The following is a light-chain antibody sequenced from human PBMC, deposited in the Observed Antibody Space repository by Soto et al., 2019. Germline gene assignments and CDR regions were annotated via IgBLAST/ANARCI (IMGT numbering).Light chain of an antibody. J-gene: IGKJ1*01. CDR2: WAS. V-gene: IGKV4-1*01. CDR1: QSVLYSSNNKNY. Sequence: IVLTQSPGTLSLSPGERATLNCKSSQSVLYSSNNKNYLAWYQQKPGQPPKLLIYWASTRESGVPDRFSGSGSGTDFTLTISSLQAEDVAVYYCQQYYSTPLTFGQGTKVEIK. CDR3: QQYYSTPLT.